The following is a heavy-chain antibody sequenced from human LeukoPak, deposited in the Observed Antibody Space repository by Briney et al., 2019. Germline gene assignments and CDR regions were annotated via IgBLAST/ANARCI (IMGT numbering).Heavy chain of an antibody. CDR1: GYTFTSYY. CDR2: INPSGGST. J-gene: IGHJ4*02. V-gene: IGHV1-46*01. Sequence: GASVKVSCKASGYTFTSYYMHWVRQAPGQGLEWMGMINPSGGSTSYAQKFQGRVTMTRDMSTSTVYMELSSLRSEDTAVYYCARDSGSYFRYFDYWGQGTLVTVSS. CDR3: ARDSGSYFRYFDY. D-gene: IGHD1-26*01.